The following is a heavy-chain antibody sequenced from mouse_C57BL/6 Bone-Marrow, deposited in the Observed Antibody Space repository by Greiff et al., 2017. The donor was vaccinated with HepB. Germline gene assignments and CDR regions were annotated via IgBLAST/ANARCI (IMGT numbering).Heavy chain of an antibody. CDR1: GFTFSSYG. D-gene: IGHD2-3*01. CDR3: ARQWLLRPYYFDY. CDR2: ISSGGSYT. Sequence: EVKLVESGGDLVKPGGSLKLSCAASGFTFSSYGMSWVRQTPDKRLEWVATISSGGSYTYYPDSVKGRFTISRDNAKNTLYLQMSSLKSEDTAMYYCARQWLLRPYYFDYWGQGTTLTVSS. V-gene: IGHV5-6*01. J-gene: IGHJ2*01.